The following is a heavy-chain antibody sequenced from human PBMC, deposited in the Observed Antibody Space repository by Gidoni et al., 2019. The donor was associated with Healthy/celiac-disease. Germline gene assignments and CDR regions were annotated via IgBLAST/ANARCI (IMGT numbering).Heavy chain of an antibody. J-gene: IGHJ4*02. CDR3: ARDPIRYCTNGVCYSDY. CDR1: GFTFSSYA. CDR2: ISSNGGST. Sequence: EVQLVESGGGLVQPGGSLRLSCAASGFTFSSYAMQWVRQAPGKGLEYVSAISSNGGSTYYANSVKGRFTISRDNSKNTLYLQMGSLRAEDMAVYYCARDPIRYCTNGVCYSDYWGQGTLVTVSS. D-gene: IGHD2-8*01. V-gene: IGHV3-64*01.